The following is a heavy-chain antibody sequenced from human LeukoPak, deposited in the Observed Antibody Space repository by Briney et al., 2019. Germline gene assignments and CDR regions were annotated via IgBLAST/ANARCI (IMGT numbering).Heavy chain of an antibody. D-gene: IGHD3-9*01. V-gene: IGHV4-34*01. CDR3: ARIGELRYFDWLSQPVPVYGMDV. J-gene: IGHJ6*02. CDR2: INHSGST. CDR1: GGSFSGYY. Sequence: SETLSLTCAVYGGSFSGYYWSWIRQPPGKGLEWIGEINHSGSTNHNPSLKSRVTISVDTSKNQFSLKLSSVTAADTAVYYCARIGELRYFDWLSQPVPVYGMDVWGQGTTVTVSS.